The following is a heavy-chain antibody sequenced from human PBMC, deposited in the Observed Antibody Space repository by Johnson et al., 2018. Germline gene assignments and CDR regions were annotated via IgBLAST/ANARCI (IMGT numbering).Heavy chain of an antibody. CDR1: GDSVSSNSAA. D-gene: IGHD3-3*01. V-gene: IGHV6-1*01. J-gene: IGHJ6*01. CDR2: TYYRSKWYK. Sequence: QVQLQQSGPGLVKPSQTLSLTCAISGDSVSSNSAAWNWIRQSPSRGLEWLGRTYYRSKWYKDYAVSVKSRITINPDTSKNQFSLQLNSVTPEDTAVYYCARAVTYYDFWSGYYEWRVWGQGTTVTVSS. CDR3: ARAVTYYDFWSGYYEWRV.